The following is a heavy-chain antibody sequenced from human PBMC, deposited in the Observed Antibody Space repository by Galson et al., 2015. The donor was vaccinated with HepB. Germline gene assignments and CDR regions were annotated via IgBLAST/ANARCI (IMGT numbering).Heavy chain of an antibody. Sequence: SLRLSCAASGFTFSSYAMSWVRQAPGKGLEWVSAISGSGGSTYYADSVKGRFTISRDNSKNTLYLQMNSLRAEDTAVYYCAKAMGIAVAGYWYFDLWGRGTLVTVSS. J-gene: IGHJ2*01. V-gene: IGHV3-23*01. D-gene: IGHD6-19*01. CDR3: AKAMGIAVAGYWYFDL. CDR1: GFTFSSYA. CDR2: ISGSGGST.